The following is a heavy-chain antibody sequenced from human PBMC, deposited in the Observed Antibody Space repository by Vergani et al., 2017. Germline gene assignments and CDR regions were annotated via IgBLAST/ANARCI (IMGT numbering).Heavy chain of an antibody. V-gene: IGHV3-23*01. CDR2: NSGSGGCT. Sequence: EVQLLESGGGLVQPGGSLRLSCAASGFTFSSYAMSWVRQAPGKGLEWVSANSGSGGCTYYADSLKGRFTISRENSKNTLYLKRNSLRAEDTAVYYCAKKHYSSSWIFDYWGEGTLVTVSS. CDR1: GFTFSSYA. D-gene: IGHD6-13*01. CDR3: AKKHYSSSWIFDY. J-gene: IGHJ4*02.